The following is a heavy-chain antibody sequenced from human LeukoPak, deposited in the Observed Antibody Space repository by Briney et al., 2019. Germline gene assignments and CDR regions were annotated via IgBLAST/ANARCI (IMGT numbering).Heavy chain of an antibody. J-gene: IGHJ4*02. CDR1: GFTFSNYG. D-gene: IGHD6-6*01. CDR2: IRFDDINK. CDR3: ARQKVPREARTDS. Sequence: GGSLRLSCATSGFTFSNYGMHWVRQAPGKGLEWVAFIRFDDINKHYSDSVKGRFTISRDNSKKTLYLQMTSLRAEDTALYYCARQKVPREARTDSWGQGT. V-gene: IGHV3-30*02.